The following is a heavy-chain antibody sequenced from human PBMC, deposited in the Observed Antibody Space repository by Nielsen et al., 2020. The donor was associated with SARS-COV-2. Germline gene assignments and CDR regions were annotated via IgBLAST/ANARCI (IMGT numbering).Heavy chain of an antibody. CDR3: AGDYYDTSGYLRNYFDH. D-gene: IGHD3-22*01. CDR1: GFTFSDHY. V-gene: IGHV3-11*05. Sequence: GGSLRLSCAASGFTFSDHYMSWIRQAPGKGLEWISYISGGSTYTNYADSVEGRFTISRDDAENSLYLQMNSLRAEDTAVYYCAGDYYDTSGYLRNYFDHWGQGTLVTVSS. J-gene: IGHJ4*02. CDR2: ISGGSTYT.